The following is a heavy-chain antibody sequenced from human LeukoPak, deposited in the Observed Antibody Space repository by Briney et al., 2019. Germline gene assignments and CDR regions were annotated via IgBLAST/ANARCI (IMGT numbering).Heavy chain of an antibody. J-gene: IGHJ4*02. CDR3: AKEVPGPLWLPYFDY. CDR1: GFTFSSYE. Sequence: GGSLRLSCAGSGFTFSSYEMNWVRQAPGKGLEWVSFISTSGSTIYYADSVKGRFTTSRDNAKNSLYLQMNSLRAEDTAVYYCAKEVPGPLWLPYFDYWGQGTLVTVSS. CDR2: ISTSGSTI. V-gene: IGHV3-48*03. D-gene: IGHD5-12*01.